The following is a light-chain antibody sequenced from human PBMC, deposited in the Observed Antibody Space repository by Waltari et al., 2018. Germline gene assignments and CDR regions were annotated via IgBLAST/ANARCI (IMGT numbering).Light chain of an antibody. V-gene: IGLV2-14*01. CDR3: SSYTSSSVV. CDR1: SSAVGGYNY. Sequence: QSALTQPASVSGSPGQSITLSCTGTSSAVGGYNYVSWYQQHPGKAPKLMIYDVSKRPSGVSNRFSGSKSGNTASLTISGLQAEDEADYYCSSYTSSSVVFGGGTKLTVL. J-gene: IGLJ2*01. CDR2: DVS.